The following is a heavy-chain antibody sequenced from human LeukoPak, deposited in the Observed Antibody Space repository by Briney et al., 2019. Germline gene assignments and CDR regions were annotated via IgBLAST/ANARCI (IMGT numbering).Heavy chain of an antibody. CDR1: GFTFSDYY. D-gene: IGHD5-18*01. J-gene: IGHJ5*02. V-gene: IGHV3-11*04. CDR3: ARDGYSYGINWFDP. CDR2: ISSSGSTI. Sequence: GGSLRLSCAASGFTFSDYYMSWIRQAPGKGLEWVSYISSSGSTIYYADSVKGRFTISRDNAKNSLYLQMNSLRAEDTAVYFCARDGYSYGINWFDPWGQGTLVTVSS.